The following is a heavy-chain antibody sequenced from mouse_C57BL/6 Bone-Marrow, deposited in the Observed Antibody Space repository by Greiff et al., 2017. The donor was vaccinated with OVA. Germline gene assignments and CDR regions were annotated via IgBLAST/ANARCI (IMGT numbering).Heavy chain of an antibody. CDR3: AREDYGSSFPWFAY. CDR1: GYSFTGYY. Sequence: EVQLQQPGPELVKPGASVKISCKASGYSFTGYYMNWVKQSPEKSLEWIGEINPSTGGTTYNQMFKAKATLTVDKSSSTAYMQLKSLTSEDSAVYYCAREDYGSSFPWFAYWGQGTLVTVSA. CDR2: INPSTGGT. J-gene: IGHJ3*01. V-gene: IGHV1-42*01. D-gene: IGHD1-1*01.